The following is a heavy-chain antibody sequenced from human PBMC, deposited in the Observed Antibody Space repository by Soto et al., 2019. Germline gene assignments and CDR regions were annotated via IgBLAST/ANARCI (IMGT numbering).Heavy chain of an antibody. V-gene: IGHV1-46*01. Sequence: QVQLVQSGAEVKKPGASVNVSCKASGYTFTNYYMHWVRQAPGQGLEWMGIINPNGGSTDYAQKSRGEFPRPRKTSRTTASWKLSSRSSNDTAVYSFRGVTSYGTNWVGLAYGGQGTRVPVPQ. CDR3: RGVTSYGTNWVGLAY. J-gene: IGHJ4*02. D-gene: IGHD1-1*01. CDR1: GYTFTNYY. CDR2: INPNGGST.